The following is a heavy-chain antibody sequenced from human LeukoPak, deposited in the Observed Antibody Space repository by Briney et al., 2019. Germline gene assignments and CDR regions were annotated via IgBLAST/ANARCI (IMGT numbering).Heavy chain of an antibody. V-gene: IGHV1-3*01. Sequence: ASVKVSCTASGYTFTSYAMHWVRQAPGQRLEWMGWINASNGNTKYSQKFQGRVTITRDTSASTAYMELSSLRSEDTAVYYCARDGADVVDPWGQGTLVTVSS. J-gene: IGHJ5*02. D-gene: IGHD4/OR15-4a*01. CDR1: GYTFTSYA. CDR2: INASNGNT. CDR3: ARDGADVVDP.